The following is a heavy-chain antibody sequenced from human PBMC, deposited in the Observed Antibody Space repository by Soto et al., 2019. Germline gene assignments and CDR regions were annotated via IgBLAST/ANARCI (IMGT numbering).Heavy chain of an antibody. CDR3: ARDLWVEPELYYYGMDV. V-gene: IGHV4-30-4*01. J-gene: IGHJ6*02. CDR2: IFYSGTT. D-gene: IGHD1-1*01. CDR1: GDSISSADYY. Sequence: PSETLSLACTVSGDSISSADYYWSWIRQTPGKGLEWIGPIFYSGTTYYNPSLKSRLTISVDTSKNHFSLRLTSVTAADTAVYYCARDLWVEPELYYYGMDVWGQGTTVTVSS.